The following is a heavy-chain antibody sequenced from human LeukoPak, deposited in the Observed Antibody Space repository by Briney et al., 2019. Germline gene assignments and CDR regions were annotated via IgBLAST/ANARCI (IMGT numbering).Heavy chain of an antibody. CDR1: GYTFTGYY. V-gene: IGHV1-2*02. J-gene: IGHJ5*02. CDR2: INPNSGCT. Sequence: GASVKVSCKASGYTFTGYYMHWVRQAPGQGLEWMGWINPNSGCTNYAQKFQGRVTMTRDTSISTAYMELSRLRSDDTAVYYCAREVTMNPNWFDPWGQGTLVSVSS. D-gene: IGHD3-22*01. CDR3: AREVTMNPNWFDP.